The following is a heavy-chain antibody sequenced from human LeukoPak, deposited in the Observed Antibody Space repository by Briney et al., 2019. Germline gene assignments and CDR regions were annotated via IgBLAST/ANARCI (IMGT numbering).Heavy chain of an antibody. V-gene: IGHV3-23*01. Sequence: GASLTLSCAASGLTFSNYDMGWVRQAPGKGLEWLSLITGSGGRTFYADSVKGRFTISRDNAKNTLYLQMNSLRAEDTAVYYCAREKFDYGDPSDAFDIWGQGTMVTVSS. CDR2: ITGSGGRT. D-gene: IGHD4-17*01. CDR1: GLTFSNYD. CDR3: AREKFDYGDPSDAFDI. J-gene: IGHJ3*02.